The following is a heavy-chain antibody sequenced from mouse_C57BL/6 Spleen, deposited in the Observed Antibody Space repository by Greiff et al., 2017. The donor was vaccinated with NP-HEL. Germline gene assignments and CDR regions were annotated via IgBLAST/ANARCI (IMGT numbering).Heavy chain of an antibody. J-gene: IGHJ1*03. CDR3: ARQEGYYWYFDV. CDR1: GFTFSSYT. Sequence: EVHLVESGGGLVKPGGSLKLSCAASGFTFSSYTMSWVRQTPEKRLEWVATISGGGGNTYYPDRVKGRFTISRDNAKNTLYLQMSSLRSEDTALYYCARQEGYYWYFDVWGTGTTVTVSS. CDR2: ISGGGGNT. V-gene: IGHV5-9*01.